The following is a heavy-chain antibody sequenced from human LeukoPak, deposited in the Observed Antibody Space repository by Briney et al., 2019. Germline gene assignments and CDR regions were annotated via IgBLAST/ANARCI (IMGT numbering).Heavy chain of an antibody. CDR2: ISGSGGST. J-gene: IGHJ4*02. Sequence: GGSLRLSCAASGFTFSNSAMNWVRQAPGKGLEWVSAISGSGGSTYYADSVKGRFTISRDNSKNTLYLQMNSLKSEDTAVYYCAKGSCSSTTCLKTDWGQGAPVTVSS. CDR3: AKGSCSSTTCLKTD. V-gene: IGHV3-23*01. CDR1: GFTFSNSA. D-gene: IGHD2-2*01.